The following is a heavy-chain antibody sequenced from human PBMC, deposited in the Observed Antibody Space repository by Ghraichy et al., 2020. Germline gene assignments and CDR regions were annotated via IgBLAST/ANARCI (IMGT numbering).Heavy chain of an antibody. Sequence: GGSLRLSCAASGFMFTSYAMSWVRQAPGKGLEWVSAISESGERTYYADSVKGRFTISRDSSKNTLYLQMNSLRAEDAAVYYCAKDLDCSGGTCPPLSIPYYFDYWGQGTLVTVSS. V-gene: IGHV3-23*01. CDR1: GFMFTSYA. D-gene: IGHD2-15*01. J-gene: IGHJ4*02. CDR3: AKDLDCSGGTCPPLSIPYYFDY. CDR2: ISESGERT.